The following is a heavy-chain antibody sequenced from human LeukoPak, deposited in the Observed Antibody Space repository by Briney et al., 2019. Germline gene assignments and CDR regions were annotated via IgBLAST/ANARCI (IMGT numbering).Heavy chain of an antibody. V-gene: IGHV4-38-2*02. D-gene: IGHD6-19*01. J-gene: IGHJ5*02. Sequence: SETLSLTCTVSGYSISSGYYWGWIRQPPGKGLEWIGSMYHSGTTSYNPSLKSRVTMSVDTSKNQFSLELSSVTATDTAVYYCARDGRRGSSGWYRGSSQYNWFDPWGQGTLVTVSS. CDR3: ARDGRRGSSGWYRGSSQYNWFDP. CDR1: GYSISSGYY. CDR2: MYHSGTT.